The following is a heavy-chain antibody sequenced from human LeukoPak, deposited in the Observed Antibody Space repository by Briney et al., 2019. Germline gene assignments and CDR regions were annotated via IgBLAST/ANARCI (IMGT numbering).Heavy chain of an antibody. CDR1: GFTFGSYS. V-gene: IGHV3-53*01. Sequence: GGSLRLSCAGSGFTFGSYSMNWVRQAPGKGLEWVSVIHTGGTTHYADSVKGRFTISKDNSNNTVYLQMNSVRVEDTAVYYCARDGEEWWYRQNWFDPWGQGTLVTVSS. J-gene: IGHJ5*02. CDR3: ARDGEEWWYRQNWFDP. CDR2: IHTGGTT. D-gene: IGHD2-15*01.